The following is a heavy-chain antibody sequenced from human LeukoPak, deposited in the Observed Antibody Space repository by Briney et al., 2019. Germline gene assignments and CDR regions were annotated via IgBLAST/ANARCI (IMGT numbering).Heavy chain of an antibody. CDR3: ARGDGYYRY. Sequence: GGSLRLSCAASGFTFSNYWMHWVRQAPGKGLVWVSRINSDGSSTNYADSVKGRFTISRDNAKKTLYLQMNSLRAEDTAVYYCARGDGYYRYWGQGTLVTVSS. CDR2: INSDGSST. CDR1: GFTFSNYW. J-gene: IGHJ4*02. V-gene: IGHV3-74*01. D-gene: IGHD5-24*01.